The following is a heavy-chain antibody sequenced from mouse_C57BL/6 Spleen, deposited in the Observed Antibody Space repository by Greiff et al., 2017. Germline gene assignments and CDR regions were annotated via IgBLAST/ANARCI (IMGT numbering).Heavy chain of an antibody. V-gene: IGHV1-18*01. CDR2: INPNNGGT. J-gene: IGHJ1*03. CDR1: GYTFTDYN. Sequence: DVKLQESGPELVKPGASVKIPCKASGYTFTDYNMDWVKQSHGKSLEWIGDINPNNGGTIYNQKFKGKATLTVDKSSSTAYMELRSLTSEDTAVYYCARGAITTVVADWYFDVWGTGTTVTVSS. CDR3: ARGAITTVVADWYFDV. D-gene: IGHD1-1*01.